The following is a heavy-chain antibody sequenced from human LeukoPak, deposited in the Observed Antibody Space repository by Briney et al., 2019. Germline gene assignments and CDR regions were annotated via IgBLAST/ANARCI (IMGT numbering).Heavy chain of an antibody. D-gene: IGHD2-2*01. CDR1: GGTFSSYA. Sequence: ASVKVSCKASGGTFSSYAISWVRQAPGQGLEWMGGIIPIFGTANYAQKFHGRVTITTDESTSTDYMELSSLRSEDTAVSYCERGEGYCSSTSCRNWFDSWGQGTLVTVSS. J-gene: IGHJ5*01. CDR2: IIPIFGTA. V-gene: IGHV1-69*05. CDR3: ERGEGYCSSTSCRNWFDS.